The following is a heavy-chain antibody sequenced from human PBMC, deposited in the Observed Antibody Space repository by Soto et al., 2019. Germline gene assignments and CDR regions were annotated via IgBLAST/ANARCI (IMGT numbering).Heavy chain of an antibody. CDR1: GGSISSYY. V-gene: IGHV4-59*01. CDR3: ARAPQYCSSTSCGHNWFDP. D-gene: IGHD2-2*01. Sequence: SETLSLTCTVSGGSISSYYWSWIRQPPGKGLEWIGYIYYSGSTNYNPSLKSRVTISVDTSKNQFSLKLSSVTAADTAVYYCARAPQYCSSTSCGHNWFDPWGQGTLVTVSS. CDR2: IYYSGST. J-gene: IGHJ5*02.